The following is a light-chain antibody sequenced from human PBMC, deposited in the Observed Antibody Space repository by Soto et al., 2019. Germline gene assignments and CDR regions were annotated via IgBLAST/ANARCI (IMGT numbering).Light chain of an antibody. CDR1: SSDVGGYNS. J-gene: IGLJ1*01. CDR3: SSFTSSITYV. CDR2: DVT. Sequence: QSALTQPASVSGSPGQSITISCTGTSSDVGGYNSVSWYRQDPGKAPKLMIYDVTNRPSGVSNRFSGSKSGNTASLTISGLQAEDEADYYCSSFTSSITYVFGTGTKANGL. V-gene: IGLV2-14*01.